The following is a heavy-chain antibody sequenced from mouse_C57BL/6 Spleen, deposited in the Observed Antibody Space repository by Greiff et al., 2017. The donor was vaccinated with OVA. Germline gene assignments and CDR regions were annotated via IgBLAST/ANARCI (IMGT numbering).Heavy chain of an antibody. V-gene: IGHV1-64*01. CDR3: ARSGTTVVAEAY. Sequence: VKLQQPGAELVKPGASVKLSCKASGYTFTSYWMHWVKQRPGQGLEWIGMIHPNSGSTNYNEKFKSKATLTVDKSSSTAYMQLSSLTSEDSAVYYCARSGTTVVAEAYWGQGTLVTVSA. D-gene: IGHD1-1*01. J-gene: IGHJ3*01. CDR1: GYTFTSYW. CDR2: IHPNSGST.